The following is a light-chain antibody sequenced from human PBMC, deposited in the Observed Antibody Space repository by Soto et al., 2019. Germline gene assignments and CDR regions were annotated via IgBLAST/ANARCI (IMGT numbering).Light chain of an antibody. Sequence: QSALTQPPSASGSPGQSVTISCTGTSSDVGAYNYVSWYQLHPGKAPKLMIYEVTKRPSGVPDRFSGSKSGNTASLTVSGLQAEDEADYYCSSYADSISVLFGGGTKLTVL. CDR2: EVT. J-gene: IGLJ3*02. CDR1: SSDVGAYNY. CDR3: SSYADSISVL. V-gene: IGLV2-8*01.